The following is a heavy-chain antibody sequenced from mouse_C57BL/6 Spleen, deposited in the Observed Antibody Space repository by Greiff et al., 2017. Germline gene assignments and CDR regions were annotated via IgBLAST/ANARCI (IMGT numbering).Heavy chain of an antibody. CDR3: AREITTVVEGDAMDY. V-gene: IGHV1-18*01. CDR1: GYTFTDYN. Sequence: VQLQQSGPELVKPGASVKIPCKASGYTFTDYNMDWVKQSHGKSLEWIGDINPNNGGTIYHQKFKGKATLTVDKSSSTAYMELRSLTSEDTAVYYCAREITTVVEGDAMDYWGQGTSVTVSS. CDR2: INPNNGGT. J-gene: IGHJ4*01. D-gene: IGHD1-1*01.